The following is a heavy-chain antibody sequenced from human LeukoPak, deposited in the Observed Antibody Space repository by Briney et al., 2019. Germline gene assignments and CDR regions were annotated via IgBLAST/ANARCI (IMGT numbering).Heavy chain of an antibody. V-gene: IGHV4-30-2*01. CDR3: ARVTAVAGKEGWFDP. CDR1: GGSISSGGYY. CDR2: IYHSGST. Sequence: PPQTLSLTCTVSGGSISSGGYYWSWIRQPPGKGLEWIGYIYHSGSTYYNPSLKSRVTISVDRSKNQFSLKLSSVTAADTAVYYCARVTAVAGKEGWFDPWGQGTLVTVSS. J-gene: IGHJ5*02. D-gene: IGHD6-19*01.